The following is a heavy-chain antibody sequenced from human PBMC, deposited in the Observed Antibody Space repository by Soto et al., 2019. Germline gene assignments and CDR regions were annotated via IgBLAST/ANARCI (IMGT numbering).Heavy chain of an antibody. CDR3: ALNSPYYYYYGMDV. V-gene: IGHV1-8*01. CDR2: MNPNSGNT. CDR1: GYTFTSYD. Sequence: QVQLVQSGAEVKKPGASVKVSCKASGYTFTSYDINWVRQATGQGLEWMGWMNPNSGNTGYAQKFQGRVTMTRNTSISTAYMELSSLRSEDTAVYYCALNSPYYYYYGMDVWGQGTTVTVSS. J-gene: IGHJ6*02. D-gene: IGHD5-18*01.